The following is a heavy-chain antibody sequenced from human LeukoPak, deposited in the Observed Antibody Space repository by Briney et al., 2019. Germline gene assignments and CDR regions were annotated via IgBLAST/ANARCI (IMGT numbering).Heavy chain of an antibody. J-gene: IGHJ4*02. Sequence: GESLRLSCSASGFTFSTYSMHWVRQAPGKGLEYVSAISNNGGNTYYADSVKGRFTISRDNSRNTLYLQLGSLRAEDTAVYYCGNGYDWYYWGQGTLVTVSS. CDR3: GNGYDWYY. CDR2: ISNNGGNT. D-gene: IGHD5-12*01. V-gene: IGHV3-64D*09. CDR1: GFTFSTYS.